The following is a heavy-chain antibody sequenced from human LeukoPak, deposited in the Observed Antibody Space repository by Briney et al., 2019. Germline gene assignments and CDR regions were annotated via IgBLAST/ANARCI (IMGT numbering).Heavy chain of an antibody. CDR1: GFTFSNYG. V-gene: IGHV3-30*02. D-gene: IGHD6-19*01. CDR2: IEYDGTDT. Sequence: GGSLRLSCAASGFTFSNYGMHWVRQAPGKGLEWVAFIEYDGTDTHFADSVRGRFTISRDNSEDTLYLQIITLRAVDTAVYYCAKDLIAVAVRTDAFDIWGQGTMVTVSS. J-gene: IGHJ3*02. CDR3: AKDLIAVAVRTDAFDI.